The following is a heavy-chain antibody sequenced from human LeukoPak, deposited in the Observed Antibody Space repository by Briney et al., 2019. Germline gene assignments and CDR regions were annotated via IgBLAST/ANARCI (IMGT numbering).Heavy chain of an antibody. Sequence: PGGSLRLSCGASGFTFKNDAMDWVRQAPGKGLEWVSAISGSGGSTYYADSVEGRFTISRDNSKDTLYLQMNSLRAEDTAVYYCAKTPSYYDSSGYFDYWGQGTLVTVSS. CDR1: GFTFKNDA. V-gene: IGHV3-23*01. J-gene: IGHJ4*02. CDR3: AKTPSYYDSSGYFDY. CDR2: ISGSGGST. D-gene: IGHD3-22*01.